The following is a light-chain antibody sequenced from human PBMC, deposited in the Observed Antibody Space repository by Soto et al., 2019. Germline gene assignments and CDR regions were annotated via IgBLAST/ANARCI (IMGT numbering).Light chain of an antibody. Sequence: EVVLTQSPVTLSLSPGERATLSCRASQSFRGLLAWYQQKPGQAPRLLIYDAYNRATGIPPRFSGSGSGTDFTLTISSLEPEDSAVYYCQQYYNSHPTFGQGTKLEIK. CDR2: DAY. V-gene: IGKV3-11*01. CDR3: QQYYNSHPT. CDR1: QSFRGL. J-gene: IGKJ2*01.